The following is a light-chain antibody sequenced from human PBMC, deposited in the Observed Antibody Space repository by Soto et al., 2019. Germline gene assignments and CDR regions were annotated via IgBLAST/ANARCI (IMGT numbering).Light chain of an antibody. V-gene: IGKV3-15*01. CDR3: QQYRSWPIT. Sequence: PGERATLSCRASQSVYSNLAWYQQKPGQTPRLLIYESSTRATGIPARFSGGGSGTEFTLTISSLQSEDFADYFCQQYRSWPITFGGGTKVEIK. CDR1: QSVYSN. J-gene: IGKJ4*01. CDR2: ESS.